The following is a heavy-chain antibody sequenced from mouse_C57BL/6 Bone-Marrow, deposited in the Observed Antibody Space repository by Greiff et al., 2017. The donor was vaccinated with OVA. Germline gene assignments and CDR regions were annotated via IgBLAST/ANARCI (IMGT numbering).Heavy chain of an antibody. Sequence: QVQLQPPGAELVKPGASVKLSCKASGYTFTSYWMHWVKQRPGQGLEWIGMIHPNRGRHKYNEKFKSKATLTVDKSSSTAYMQLSSLTSEDSAVYYCARSSYCPFAYWGQGTLVTVSA. CDR3: ARSSYCPFAY. J-gene: IGHJ3*01. CDR1: GYTFTSYW. CDR2: IHPNRGRH. V-gene: IGHV1-64*01. D-gene: IGHD2-10*01.